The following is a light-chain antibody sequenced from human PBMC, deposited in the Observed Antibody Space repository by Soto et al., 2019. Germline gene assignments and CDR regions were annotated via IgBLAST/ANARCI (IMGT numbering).Light chain of an antibody. CDR2: EVS. J-gene: IGLJ2*01. CDR1: SSDVASYNL. CDR3: CSYAGSSTSVRG. V-gene: IGLV2-23*02. Sequence: QSALTQPASVSGSPGQSITISCTGTSSDVASYNLVSWYQQHPGKAPKLMIYEVSKRPSGVSNRFSGSKSGNTASLTISGLQAEDEADYYCCSYAGSSTSVRGFGGGTKLTVL.